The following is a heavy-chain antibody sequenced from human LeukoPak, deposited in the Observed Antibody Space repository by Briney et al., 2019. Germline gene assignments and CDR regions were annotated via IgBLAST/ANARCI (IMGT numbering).Heavy chain of an antibody. Sequence: SETLSLTCTVSGYSISSGYYWGWIRQPPGKGLEWIGSIYHSGSTYYNPSLKSRVTISVDTSKNQFSLKLSSVTAADTAVYYCARHHLGGWYVDYWGQGTLVTVSS. D-gene: IGHD6-19*01. J-gene: IGHJ4*02. CDR1: GYSISSGYY. CDR2: IYHSGST. V-gene: IGHV4-38-2*02. CDR3: ARHHLGGWYVDY.